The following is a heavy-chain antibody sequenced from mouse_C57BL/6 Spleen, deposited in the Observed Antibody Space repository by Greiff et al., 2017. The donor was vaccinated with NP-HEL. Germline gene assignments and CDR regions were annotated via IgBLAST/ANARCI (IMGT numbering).Heavy chain of an antibody. CDR1: GYTFTSYW. CDR2: IYPSDSET. CDR3: ARLGGNYAMDY. Sequence: QVQLKQPGAELVRPGSSVKLSCKASGYTFTSYWMDWVKQRPGQGLEWIGNIYPSDSETHYNQKFKDKATLTVDKSSSTAYMQLSSLTSEDSAVYYCARLGGNYAMDYWGQGTSVTVSS. J-gene: IGHJ4*01. V-gene: IGHV1-61*01. D-gene: IGHD4-1*01.